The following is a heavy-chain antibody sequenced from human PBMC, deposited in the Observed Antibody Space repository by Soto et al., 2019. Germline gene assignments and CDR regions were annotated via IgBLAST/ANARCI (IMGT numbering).Heavy chain of an antibody. CDR3: AALGAAGTFYYYGMDV. J-gene: IGHJ6*02. Sequence: ASETLSLTCTVSGGSISSGGYYWSWIRQHPGKGLEWIGYIYYSGSTYYNPSLKSRVTISVDTSKNQFSLKLSSVTAADTAVYYCAALGAAGTFYYYGMDVWGQGTTVTVSS. D-gene: IGHD6-13*01. CDR1: GGSISSGGYY. V-gene: IGHV4-31*03. CDR2: IYYSGST.